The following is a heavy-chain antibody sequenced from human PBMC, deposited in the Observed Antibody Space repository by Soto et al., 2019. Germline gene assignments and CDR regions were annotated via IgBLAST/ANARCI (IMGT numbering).Heavy chain of an antibody. Sequence: GGSLRLSCTASGFTFGDYAMSWFRQAQGKGLEWVGCIRSKAYGGTTEYAASVKGRFTISRDDSKSIAYLQMNSLKTEDTAVYYCTRALGIGAFDIWGQGTMVTVSS. CDR2: IRSKAYGGTT. D-gene: IGHD7-27*01. CDR3: TRALGIGAFDI. CDR1: GFTFGDYA. V-gene: IGHV3-49*03. J-gene: IGHJ3*02.